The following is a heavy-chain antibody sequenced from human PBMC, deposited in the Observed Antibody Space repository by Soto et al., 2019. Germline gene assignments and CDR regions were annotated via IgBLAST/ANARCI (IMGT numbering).Heavy chain of an antibody. CDR1: GDSVSSNSAA. J-gene: IGHJ5*02. CDR3: ASGIAANRVDWLDP. D-gene: IGHD6-6*01. Sequence: SQTLSLPCVISGDSVSSNSAAWNWIRQSPSRGLEWLGRTYYRSKWYNDYAISVRSRITINPDTSKNQFSLQLNSVTPEDTAVYYCASGIAANRVDWLDPWGQGTLVTVSS. CDR2: TYYRSKWYN. V-gene: IGHV6-1*01.